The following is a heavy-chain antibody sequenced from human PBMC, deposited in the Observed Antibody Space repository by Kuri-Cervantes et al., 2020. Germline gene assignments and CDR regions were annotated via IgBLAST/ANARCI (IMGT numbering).Heavy chain of an antibody. CDR2: ISNSGNKQ. CDR1: GFTFSDYY. V-gene: IGHV3-11*01. D-gene: IGHD3-3*01. CDR3: AKDTIFGVVPYFDY. J-gene: IGHJ4*02. Sequence: GESLKISCAASGFTFSDYYMTWIRQAPGKGLEWVSYISNSGNKQYYADSVKGRFTISRDNAENSLYLQMNSLRAEDTAVYYCAKDTIFGVVPYFDYWGQGTLVTVSS.